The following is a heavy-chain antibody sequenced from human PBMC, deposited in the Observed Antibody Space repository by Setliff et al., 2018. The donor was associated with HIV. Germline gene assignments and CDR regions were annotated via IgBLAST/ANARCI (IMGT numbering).Heavy chain of an antibody. D-gene: IGHD2-2*01. CDR1: GGSISSGGYY. CDR2: ISASGTT. J-gene: IGHJ6*03. V-gene: IGHV4-61*02. CDR3: VRGYCSSTTCYDDYYYMDV. Sequence: SETLSLTCTVSGGSISSGGYYWSWIRQPAGKGLEWIGRISASGTTNYNPSLKGRVTISVDTSKNQFSLKLSSVTATDTAVYYCVRGYCSSTTCYDDYYYMDVWGKGSTVTVSS.